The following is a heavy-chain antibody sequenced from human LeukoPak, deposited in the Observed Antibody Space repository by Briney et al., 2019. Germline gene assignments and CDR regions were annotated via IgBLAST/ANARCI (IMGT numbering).Heavy chain of an antibody. CDR3: ARVIDGPGYCSSTSCSAFDY. V-gene: IGHV1-2*02. CDR1: GYTFTGYY. Sequence: ASVKVSCKASGYTFTGYYMHWVRQAPGQGLEWMGWINPNSGGTNYAQKFQGRVTMTRDTSISTAYMELSRLRSDDTAVYYCARVIDGPGYCSSTSCSAFDYWGQGTLVTISS. D-gene: IGHD2-2*01. CDR2: INPNSGGT. J-gene: IGHJ4*02.